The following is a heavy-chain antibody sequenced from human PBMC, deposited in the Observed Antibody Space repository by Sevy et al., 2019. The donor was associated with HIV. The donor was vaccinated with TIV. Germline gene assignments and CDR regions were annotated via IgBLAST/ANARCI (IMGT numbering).Heavy chain of an antibody. V-gene: IGHV3-23*01. J-gene: IGHJ6*03. D-gene: IGHD3-22*01. CDR3: AKGGGGHYDPDEIGYYFYYYNMDV. Sequence: GGSLRLSCAVSGFSFDSYGMTWVRQAPGKGLEWVSGISGSGTRTYYADSVKGRFSISRDNSKNRLYLQMNSLRSEDMGIYCWAKGGGGHYDPDEIGYYFYYYNMDVWGKGTTVTVSS. CDR2: ISGSGTRT. CDR1: GFSFDSYG.